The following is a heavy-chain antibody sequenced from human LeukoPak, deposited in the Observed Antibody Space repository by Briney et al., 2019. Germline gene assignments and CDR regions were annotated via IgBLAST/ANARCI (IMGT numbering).Heavy chain of an antibody. CDR1: GGSISSYY. CDR2: IYYSGST. CDR3: ARFQYDYGDFRSFDV. J-gene: IGHJ3*01. Sequence: SETLSLTCTVSGGSISSYYWSWIRQSPGKGLEWIGYIYYSGSTDYNPSLKSRVTISVDTSKNQFSLKLSSVTAADTAVYYCARFQYDYGDFRSFDVWGQGTMVTVSS. V-gene: IGHV4-59*12. D-gene: IGHD4-17*01.